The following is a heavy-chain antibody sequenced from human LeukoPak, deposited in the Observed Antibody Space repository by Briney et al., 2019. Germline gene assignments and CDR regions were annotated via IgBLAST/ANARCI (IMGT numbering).Heavy chain of an antibody. J-gene: IGHJ4*02. CDR3: ARDRPLYSGSYYDGGLDY. CDR1: GYTFTSYG. CDR2: ISAYNGNT. Sequence: GASVKVSCKASGYTFTSYGISWVRQAPGQGLEWMGWISAYNGNTNYAQKLQGRVTMTTDTSTSTAYMELRSLRSDDTAVDYCARDRPLYSGSYYDGGLDYWGQGTLVTVSS. V-gene: IGHV1-18*01. D-gene: IGHD1-26*01.